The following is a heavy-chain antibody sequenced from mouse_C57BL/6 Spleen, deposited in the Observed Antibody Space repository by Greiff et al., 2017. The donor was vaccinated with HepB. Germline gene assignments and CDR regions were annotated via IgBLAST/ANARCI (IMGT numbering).Heavy chain of an antibody. CDR2: ISYDGSN. Sequence: EVKLVESGPGLVKPSQSLSLTCSVTGYSITSGYYWNWIRQFPGNKLEWMGYISYDGSNNYNPSLKNRISITRDTSKNQFFLKLNSVTTEDRATYYCASWGYGSSYPFDYWGQGTTLTVSS. D-gene: IGHD1-1*01. CDR3: ASWGYGSSYPFDY. CDR1: GYSITSGYY. J-gene: IGHJ2*01. V-gene: IGHV3-6*01.